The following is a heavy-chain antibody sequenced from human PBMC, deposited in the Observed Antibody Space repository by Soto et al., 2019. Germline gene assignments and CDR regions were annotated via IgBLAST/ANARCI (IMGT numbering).Heavy chain of an antibody. CDR2: IYPGDSDT. D-gene: IGHD3-10*01. CDR3: ATYGSGSYYKDSNNWFDP. V-gene: IGHV5-51*01. Sequence: GESLKISCKGSGYSFTSYWIGWVRQMPGKGLEWMGIIYPGDSDTRYSPSFQGQVTISDDKSISTAYLQWSSLKASDTAMYYCATYGSGSYYKDSNNWFDPWGQGTLVTVS. CDR1: GYSFTSYW. J-gene: IGHJ5*02.